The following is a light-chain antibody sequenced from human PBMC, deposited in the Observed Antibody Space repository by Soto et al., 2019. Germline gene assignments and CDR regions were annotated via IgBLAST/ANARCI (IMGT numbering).Light chain of an antibody. CDR1: QSISSY. J-gene: IGKJ2*01. V-gene: IGKV1-39*01. Sequence: DIQMTQSPSSLSASVGDRVTITCRASQSISSYLNWYQQKPGKAPKLLIYAASSLQSGVPSRFSGSGSGTDFTLTISSLQPEDFATYYCQQRYSTPLYTVGQGTKLEIK. CDR2: AAS. CDR3: QQRYSTPLYT.